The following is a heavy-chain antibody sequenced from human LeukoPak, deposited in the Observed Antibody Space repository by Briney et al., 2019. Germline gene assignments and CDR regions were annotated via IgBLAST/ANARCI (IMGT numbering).Heavy chain of an antibody. J-gene: IGHJ6*03. V-gene: IGHV1-46*01. Sequence: ASVKVSCKASGYTFTSYYMHRVRQAPGQGLEWMGIINPSGGSTSYAQKFQGRVTMTRDTSTSTVYMELSSLRSEDTAVYYCARDLLGAVAGYYYYMDVWGKGTTVTISS. CDR1: GYTFTSYY. CDR2: INPSGGST. CDR3: ARDLLGAVAGYYYYMDV. D-gene: IGHD6-19*01.